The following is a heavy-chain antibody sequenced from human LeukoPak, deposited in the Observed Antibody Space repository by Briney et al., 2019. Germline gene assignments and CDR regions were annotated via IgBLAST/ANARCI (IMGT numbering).Heavy chain of an antibody. CDR3: ARDGKIQPFDY. J-gene: IGHJ4*02. V-gene: IGHV1-2*02. CDR2: INPNSGGT. D-gene: IGHD5-18*01. CDR1: GGTFSSYA. Sequence: ASVKVSCTASGGTFSSYAISWVRQAPGQGLEWMGWINPNSGGTNYAQKFQGRVTMTRDTSISTAYMELSRLRSDDTAVYYCARDGKIQPFDYWGQGTLVTVSS.